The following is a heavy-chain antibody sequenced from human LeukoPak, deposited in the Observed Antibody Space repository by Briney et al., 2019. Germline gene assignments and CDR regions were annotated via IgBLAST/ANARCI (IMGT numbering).Heavy chain of an antibody. CDR1: GGSFSGYY. D-gene: IGHD3-22*01. CDR2: INHSGST. V-gene: IGHV4-34*01. Sequence: PSETLSLTCAVYGGSFSGYYWSWIRQPPGKGLEWIGEINHSGSTNYNPSLKSRVTISVDTSKNQFSLKLSSVTAADTAVYYCARDGSSGYYRHFDYWGQGTLVTVSS. CDR3: ARDGSSGYYRHFDY. J-gene: IGHJ4*02.